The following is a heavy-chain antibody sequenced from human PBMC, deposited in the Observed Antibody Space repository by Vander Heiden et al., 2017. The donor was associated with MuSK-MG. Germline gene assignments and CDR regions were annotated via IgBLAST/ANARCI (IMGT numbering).Heavy chain of an antibody. V-gene: IGHV4-39*01. D-gene: IGHD6-19*01. CDR2: IYYSGST. CDR3: ARHYSGWYSDAFDI. CDR1: GGSISSSSYY. Sequence: QLQLQESGPGLVKPSETLSLTCTVSGGSISSSSYYWGWIRQPPGKGLEWSGSIYYSGSTYYNPSLKSRVTISVDTSKNQFSLKLSSVTAADTAVYYCARHYSGWYSDAFDIWGQGTMVTVSS. J-gene: IGHJ3*02.